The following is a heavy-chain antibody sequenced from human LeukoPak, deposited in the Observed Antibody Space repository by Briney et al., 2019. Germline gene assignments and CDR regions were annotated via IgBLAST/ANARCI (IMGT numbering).Heavy chain of an antibody. Sequence: GGSLRLSCAGSGFVFSRYWMHWVRQAPGKGLVWVSRMNTDGSRIDYADSVKGRFTISRDDSKNTLYLQMNFLKSEDTAVYYCARWGGTRQYYFDYWGQGTLVTVSS. V-gene: IGHV3-74*01. CDR1: GFVFSRYW. CDR3: ARWGGTRQYYFDY. D-gene: IGHD1-1*01. J-gene: IGHJ4*02. CDR2: MNTDGSRI.